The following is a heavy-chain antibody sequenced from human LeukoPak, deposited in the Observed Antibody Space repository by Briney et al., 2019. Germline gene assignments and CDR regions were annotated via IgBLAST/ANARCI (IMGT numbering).Heavy chain of an antibody. V-gene: IGHV1-69*04. CDR3: ARDLITMVRGVIITPGY. J-gene: IGHJ4*02. CDR2: IIPILGIA. Sequence: SVKVSCKASGGTFSSYAISWVRQAPGQGLEWMGRIIPILGIANYAQKFQGRVTITADKSTSTAYMELSRLRSDDTAVYYCARDLITMVRGVIITPGYWGQGTLVTVSS. CDR1: GGTFSSYA. D-gene: IGHD3-10*01.